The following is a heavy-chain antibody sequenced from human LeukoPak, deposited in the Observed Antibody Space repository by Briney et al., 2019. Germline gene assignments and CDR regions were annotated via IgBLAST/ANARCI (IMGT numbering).Heavy chain of an antibody. J-gene: IGHJ4*02. Sequence: GGSLRLSCAASGFTFSSYAMSRVRQAPGKGLEWVSAISGSGGSTYYADSVKGRFTISRDNSKNTLYLQMNSLRAEDTAVYYCAKDTNLLWFGELPQYYFDYWGQGTLVTVSS. CDR1: GFTFSSYA. CDR2: ISGSGGST. CDR3: AKDTNLLWFGELPQYYFDY. D-gene: IGHD3-10*01. V-gene: IGHV3-23*01.